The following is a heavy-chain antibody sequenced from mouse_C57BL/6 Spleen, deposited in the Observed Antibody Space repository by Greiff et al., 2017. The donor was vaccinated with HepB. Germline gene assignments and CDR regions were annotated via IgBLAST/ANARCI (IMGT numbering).Heavy chain of an antibody. CDR2: IYPSDSET. Sequence: VQLKQPGAELVRPGSSVKLSCKASGYTFTSYWMDWVKQRPGQGLEWIGNIYPSDSETHYNQKFKDKATLTVDKSSSTAYMQLSSLTSEDSAVYYCARGYYGSSPFAYWGQGTLVTVSA. V-gene: IGHV1-61*01. J-gene: IGHJ3*01. CDR1: GYTFTSYW. D-gene: IGHD1-1*01. CDR3: ARGYYGSSPFAY.